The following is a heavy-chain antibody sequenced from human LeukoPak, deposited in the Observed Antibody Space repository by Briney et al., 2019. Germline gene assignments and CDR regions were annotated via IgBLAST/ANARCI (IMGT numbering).Heavy chain of an antibody. J-gene: IGHJ6*02. CDR1: GGTFSSYA. V-gene: IGHV1-69*13. CDR3: AREDSGGSGSSYYYYYGMDV. Sequence: SVKVSCKASGGTFSSYAISWVRQAPGQGLGWMGGIIPIFGTANYAQKFQGRVTITADESTSTAYMELSSLRSEDTAVYYCAREDSGGSGSSYYYYYGMDVWGQGTTVTVSS. D-gene: IGHD3-10*01. CDR2: IIPIFGTA.